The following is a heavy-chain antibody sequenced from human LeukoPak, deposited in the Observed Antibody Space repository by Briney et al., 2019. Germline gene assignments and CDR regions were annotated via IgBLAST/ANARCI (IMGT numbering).Heavy chain of an antibody. CDR3: ARNRYYYGSGNYGVPNWFDP. Sequence: SETLSLTCTVSGGSISSNSYYWGWIRQPPGKGLKRIGSIYYSGSTYHNPSLKSRVTISVDTSKNQFSLKLNSVTAADTAVYYCARNRYYYGSGNYGVPNWFDPWGQGTLVTVSS. J-gene: IGHJ5*02. CDR1: GGSISSNSYY. V-gene: IGHV4-39*01. D-gene: IGHD3-10*01. CDR2: IYYSGST.